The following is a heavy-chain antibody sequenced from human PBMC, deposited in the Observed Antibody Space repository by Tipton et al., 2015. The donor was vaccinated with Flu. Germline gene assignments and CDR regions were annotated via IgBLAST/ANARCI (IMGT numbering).Heavy chain of an antibody. Sequence: TLSLTCTVSRDSMRSDYFWGWIRQAPGKGLEWIGNIHYSGSPHYNPSLKSRVTISVDTSKNQFSLRLSSVTAADTALYYCVRRVCPGPLCDGPVGGFDIWGQGTMVTVSS. CDR3: VRRVCPGPLCDGPVGGFDI. CDR2: IHYSGSP. J-gene: IGHJ3*02. CDR1: RDSMRSDYF. V-gene: IGHV4-38-2*02. D-gene: IGHD1-26*01.